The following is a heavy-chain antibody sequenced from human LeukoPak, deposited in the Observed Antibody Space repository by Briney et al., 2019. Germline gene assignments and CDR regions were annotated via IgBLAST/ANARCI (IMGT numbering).Heavy chain of an antibody. CDR3: ARVVYDYVWGSYRPAGPYYFDY. D-gene: IGHD3-16*02. V-gene: IGHV4-31*03. CDR2: IYYSGRT. J-gene: IGHJ4*02. Sequence: SETLSLTCTVSGGSISSGGYYWSWIRQHPGKGLEWIGYIYYSGRTYYNPSLKSRVTISVDTSKNQFSLKLSSVTAADTAVYYCARVVYDYVWGSYRPAGPYYFDYWGQGTLVTVSS. CDR1: GGSISSGGYY.